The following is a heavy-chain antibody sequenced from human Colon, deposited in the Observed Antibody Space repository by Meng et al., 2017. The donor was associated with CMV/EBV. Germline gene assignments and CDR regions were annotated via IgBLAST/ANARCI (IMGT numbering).Heavy chain of an antibody. CDR2: ILYDGSHA. V-gene: IGHV3-30-3*01. J-gene: IGHJ5*02. CDR1: GFDFFSSA. D-gene: IGHD3-10*01. Sequence: QVEVGEAGGGGVQPGRALSLACAAFGFDFFSSAMHWVRQVPGKGLEWVTIILYDGSHALYADSVKGRFTISRDNSKNTLYLQMNSLRPEDTAVYYCASSFHGSGSPDHWGQGTLVTVSS. CDR3: ASSFHGSGSPDH.